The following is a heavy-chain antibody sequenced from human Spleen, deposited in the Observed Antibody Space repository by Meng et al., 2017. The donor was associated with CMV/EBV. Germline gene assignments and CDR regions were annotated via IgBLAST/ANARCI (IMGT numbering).Heavy chain of an antibody. D-gene: IGHD4-11*01. Sequence: GGSLRLSCAASGFTVSSNYMSWVRQAPGKRLEWVSVIYSGGSTYYADSVKGRFTISRDNSKNTLYLQMNSLRAGDTAVYYCARTYSNLRRFDYWGQGTLVTVSS. CDR3: ARTYSNLRRFDY. V-gene: IGHV3-66*02. CDR1: GFTVSSNY. CDR2: IYSGGST. J-gene: IGHJ4*02.